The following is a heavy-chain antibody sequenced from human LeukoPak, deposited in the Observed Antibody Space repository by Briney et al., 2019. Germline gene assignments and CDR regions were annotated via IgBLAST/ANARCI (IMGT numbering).Heavy chain of an antibody. Sequence: SETLSLTCTVSGGSISYYYWSWIRQPPGKGLEWIGYIYYSGSTNYNPSLKSRVTISVDTSKNQFSLKVSSVTAADTAVYYCARHEWELPFDYWGQGTLVTVSS. D-gene: IGHD1-26*01. CDR2: IYYSGST. J-gene: IGHJ4*02. CDR3: ARHEWELPFDY. CDR1: GGSISYYY. V-gene: IGHV4-59*08.